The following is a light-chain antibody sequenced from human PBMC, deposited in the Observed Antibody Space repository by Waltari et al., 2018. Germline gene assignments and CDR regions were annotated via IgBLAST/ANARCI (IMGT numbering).Light chain of an antibody. J-gene: IGLJ1*01. CDR2: KDS. CDR3: ETWDDSLSGYV. CDR1: SSNIGGNY. V-gene: IGLV1-47*01. Sequence: QSVLTQPPSGSGTPGQRVTISCSASSSNIGGNYVFWFHQLPGTAPKVLIYKDSQRPSGAPDRYSGYKSGTSASLALSGLRSEDEADYYCETWDDSLSGYVFGSWTKVNVL.